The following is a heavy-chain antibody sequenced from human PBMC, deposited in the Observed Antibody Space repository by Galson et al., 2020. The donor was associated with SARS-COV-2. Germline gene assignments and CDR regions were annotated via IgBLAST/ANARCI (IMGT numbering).Heavy chain of an antibody. V-gene: IGHV3-53*01. CDR2: IYYNGNI. J-gene: IGHJ6*02. D-gene: IGHD2-21*02. CDR3: ARDCGGDCRGDYTPYFALDV. Sequence: GESLKISCAVSGFSVSANYMTWVRQAPGKGLEWVSIIYYNGNINYADSVKGRFTISRDTSKNTVYLQMNSLRPNDTAVYYCARDCGGDCRGDYTPYFALDVWGQGTSVTVSS. CDR1: GFSVSANY.